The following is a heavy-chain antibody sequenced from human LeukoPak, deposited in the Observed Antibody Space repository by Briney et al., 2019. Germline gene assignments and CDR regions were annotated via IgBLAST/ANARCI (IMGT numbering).Heavy chain of an antibody. J-gene: IGHJ4*02. Sequence: SETLSLTCAVYGGSFSGYYWSWIRQPPGKGLEWIGEINHSGSTNYNPSLKSRVTISVDTSKNQFSLKLSSVTAADTAVYYCARADDPDGLFDYWGQGTLVTVSS. CDR3: ARADDPDGLFDY. V-gene: IGHV4-34*01. CDR2: INHSGST. D-gene: IGHD5-24*01. CDR1: GGSFSGYY.